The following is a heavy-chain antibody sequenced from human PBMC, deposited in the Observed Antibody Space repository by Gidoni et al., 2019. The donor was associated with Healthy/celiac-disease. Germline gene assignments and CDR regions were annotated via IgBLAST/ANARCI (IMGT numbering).Heavy chain of an antibody. CDR3: ARYSSGWYGISAFDI. V-gene: IGHV4-39*01. J-gene: IGHJ3*02. CDR1: GGSISSSSYY. Sequence: QLQLQESGPGLVKPSETLSLTCTVSGGSISSSSYYWGWIRQPPGKGLEWLGSIYYSGITYYHPSLNSRVTISVDTSKNQFSLKLSSVTAADTAVYYCARYSSGWYGISAFDIWGQGTMVTVSS. D-gene: IGHD6-19*01. CDR2: IYYSGIT.